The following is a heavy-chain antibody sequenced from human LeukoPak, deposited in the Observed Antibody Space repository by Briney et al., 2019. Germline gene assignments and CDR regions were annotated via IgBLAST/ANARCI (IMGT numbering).Heavy chain of an antibody. CDR1: GFTFSSYA. CDR3: ARDKYQLLLTYYYYYGMDV. Sequence: SGGSLRLSCAASGFTFSSYAMSWVRQAPGKGLEWVSAISGSGGSTYYADSVKGRFTISRDNAKNSLYLQMNSLRAEDTAVYYCARDKYQLLLTYYYYYGMDVWGQGTTVTVSS. CDR2: ISGSGGST. J-gene: IGHJ6*02. D-gene: IGHD2-2*01. V-gene: IGHV3-23*01.